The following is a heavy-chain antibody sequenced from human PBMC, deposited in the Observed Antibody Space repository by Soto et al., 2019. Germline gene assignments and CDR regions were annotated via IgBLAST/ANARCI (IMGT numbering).Heavy chain of an antibody. CDR3: AREGYDGSGYYYSY. D-gene: IGHD3-22*01. J-gene: IGHJ4*02. Sequence: QVQLVESGGGVVQPGRSLRLSCAASGFTFSSYGMHWVRQAPGKGLEWVAVIWYDGSNKYYADSVKGRFTISRDNSTNTLYLQMNSLSAEDTAVYYCAREGYDGSGYYYSYWGQGTLVTVSS. V-gene: IGHV3-33*01. CDR1: GFTFSSYG. CDR2: IWYDGSNK.